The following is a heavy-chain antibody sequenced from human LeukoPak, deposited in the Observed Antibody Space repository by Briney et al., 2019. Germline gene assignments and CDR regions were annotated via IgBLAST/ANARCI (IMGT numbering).Heavy chain of an antibody. CDR2: IYYSGST. CDR3: ARGLYDYGGNWRLIYFDY. V-gene: IGHV4-59*01. D-gene: IGHD4-23*01. Sequence: SETLSLTCTVSGGSISSYYWSWIRQPPGKGLEWIGNIYYSGSTNYNPSLKSRVTISVDTSKNQFSLKLNSVTAADTAVYYCARGLYDYGGNWRLIYFDYWGQGTLVTVSS. J-gene: IGHJ4*02. CDR1: GGSISSYY.